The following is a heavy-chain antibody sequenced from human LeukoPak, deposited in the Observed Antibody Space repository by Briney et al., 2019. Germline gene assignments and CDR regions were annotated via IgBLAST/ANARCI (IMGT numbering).Heavy chain of an antibody. D-gene: IGHD2-2*01. CDR2: IYYSGST. CDR1: GGSISSYY. J-gene: IGHJ4*02. CDR3: ARVGGLHGYCSSTSCSPIFYFDY. V-gene: IGHV4-59*01. Sequence: SETLSLTCTVSGGSISSYYWGWIRQPPGKGLEWIGYIYYSGSTNYNPSLKSRVTISVDTSKNQFSLKLSSVTAADTAVYYCARVGGLHGYCSSTSCSPIFYFDYWGQGTLVTVSS.